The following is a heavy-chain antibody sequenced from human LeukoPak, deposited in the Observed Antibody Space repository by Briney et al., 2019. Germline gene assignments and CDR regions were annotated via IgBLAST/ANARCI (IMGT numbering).Heavy chain of an antibody. D-gene: IGHD2-2*01. CDR2: IYYSGST. Sequence: SETLPLTCTVSGGSISSYYWSWIRQPPGKGLEWIGYIYYSGSTNFNPSLKSRVTISVDTSKNQFSLKLSSVTAADTAVYYCARGGLEYQLLSYFDYWGQGTLVTVSS. CDR1: GGSISSYY. J-gene: IGHJ4*02. V-gene: IGHV4-59*01. CDR3: ARGGLEYQLLSYFDY.